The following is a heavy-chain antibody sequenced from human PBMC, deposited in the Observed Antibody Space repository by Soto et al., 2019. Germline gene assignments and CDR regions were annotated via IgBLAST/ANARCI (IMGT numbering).Heavy chain of an antibody. V-gene: IGHV1-18*01. CDR1: GYTFTSYG. Sequence: QVQLVQSGAEVKKPGASVKVSCKASGYTFTSYGISWVRQAPGQGLEWMGWISAYNGNTNYAQKLQGRVTMTTDTPTRTANRGLGSLRSDDTAVYYCARDKGWEPTDYWGQGTLVTVSS. D-gene: IGHD1-26*01. J-gene: IGHJ4*02. CDR2: ISAYNGNT. CDR3: ARDKGWEPTDY.